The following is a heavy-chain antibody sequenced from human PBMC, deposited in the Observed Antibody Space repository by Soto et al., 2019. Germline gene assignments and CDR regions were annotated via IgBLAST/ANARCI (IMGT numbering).Heavy chain of an antibody. J-gene: IGHJ6*02. CDR1: GFTFSSYS. V-gene: IGHV3-21*01. D-gene: IGHD3-22*01. CDR2: ISSSSSYI. CDR3: ARAFSSGYGTTYYYGMDV. Sequence: GSLRLSCAASGFTFSSYSMNWVRQAPGKGLEWVSSISSSSSYIYCADSVKGRFTISRDNAKNSLYLQMNSLRAEDTAVYYCARAFSSGYGTTYYYGMDVWGQGTTVTVSS.